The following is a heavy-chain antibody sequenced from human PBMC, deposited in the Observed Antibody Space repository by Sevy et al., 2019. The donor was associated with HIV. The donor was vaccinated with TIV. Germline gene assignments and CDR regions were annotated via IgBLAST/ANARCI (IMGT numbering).Heavy chain of an antibody. Sequence: GGSLRLSCAASGFTFSSYWMHWVRQAPGKGLVWVSRINSDGSSTSYADSVKGRFTISRDNAKNTLYLKMNSLRAEDTAVYYCARDWVVVAASYYYYGMDVWGQGTTVTVSS. J-gene: IGHJ6*02. CDR2: INSDGSST. CDR1: GFTFSSYW. V-gene: IGHV3-74*01. CDR3: ARDWVVVAASYYYYGMDV. D-gene: IGHD2-15*01.